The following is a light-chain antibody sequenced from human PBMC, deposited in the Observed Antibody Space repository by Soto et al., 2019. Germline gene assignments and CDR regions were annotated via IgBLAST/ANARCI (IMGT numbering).Light chain of an antibody. CDR1: QTISNW. V-gene: IGKV1-5*03. Sequence: DIQMTQSPSTLSASVGDGVTITCRASQTISNWLAWYQHKPGKAPDLLIYKASSLEIGVPSRFSGSGSGTEFTLTISSLQPDDFATYYCQQYNSYPYTFGQGTKVDIK. CDR3: QQYNSYPYT. CDR2: KAS. J-gene: IGKJ2*01.